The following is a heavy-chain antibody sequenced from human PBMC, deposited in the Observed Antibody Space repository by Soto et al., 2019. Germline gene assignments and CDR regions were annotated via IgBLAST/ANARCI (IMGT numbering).Heavy chain of an antibody. CDR3: ATMGTPVTGLYYFDY. CDR1: GGSISSGNYY. J-gene: IGHJ4*02. D-gene: IGHD4-17*01. V-gene: IGHV4-30-4*01. CDR2: ISYRGTT. Sequence: QVQLQESGPGLVKPSQTLSLTCTVSGGSISSGNYYWSWIRQPPGKRLEWIVFISYRGTTHYSASLRSRVSVSVDKSKDQFSLGLSSVTAADTAVYYCATMGTPVTGLYYFDYWGQGPLVTVSS.